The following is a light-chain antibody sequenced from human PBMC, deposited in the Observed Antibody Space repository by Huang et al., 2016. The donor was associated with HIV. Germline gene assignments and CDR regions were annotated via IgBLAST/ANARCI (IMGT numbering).Light chain of an antibody. CDR3: QQYNNWLA. CDR2: GAS. J-gene: IGKJ1*01. Sequence: EIVMPQSPATLSVSPGERATLSCRASQTVNSNLAWYQHKPGQAPRLLIYGASTRATGVPARVSGSGSGTKFTLTISSLQSEDFAVYYCQQYNNWLAFGQGTKVEIK. CDR1: QTVNSN. V-gene: IGKV3-15*01.